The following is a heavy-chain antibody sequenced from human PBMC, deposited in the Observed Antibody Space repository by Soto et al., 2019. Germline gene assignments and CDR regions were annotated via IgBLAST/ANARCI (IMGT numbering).Heavy chain of an antibody. Sequence: GGSXRLSCAASGFTFSSYAMSWVRQAPGKGLEWVSRISTSGSSTDYADSVKGRFNVSRDNAKHTLYLQMNSLRVDDRAVYYCARDTTGLQYWGQGTLVTVSS. CDR1: GFTFSSYA. J-gene: IGHJ4*02. CDR3: ARDTTGLQY. D-gene: IGHD1-1*01. V-gene: IGHV3-23*01. CDR2: ISTSGSST.